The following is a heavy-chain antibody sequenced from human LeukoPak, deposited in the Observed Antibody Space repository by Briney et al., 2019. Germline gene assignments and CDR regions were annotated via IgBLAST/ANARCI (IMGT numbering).Heavy chain of an antibody. CDR3: ARAYVKGWYDYVWGSYRHTDGLYY. Sequence: ASVKVSCKASGYTFTNNFMHWVRQAPGQGLEWMGIINPSGDNTWYAQKFQGRVTITRNTSISTAYMELSSLRSEDTAVYYCARAYVKGWYDYVWGSYRHTDGLYYWGQGTLVTVSS. J-gene: IGHJ4*02. V-gene: IGHV1-46*01. CDR1: GYTFTNNF. CDR2: INPSGDNT. D-gene: IGHD3-16*02.